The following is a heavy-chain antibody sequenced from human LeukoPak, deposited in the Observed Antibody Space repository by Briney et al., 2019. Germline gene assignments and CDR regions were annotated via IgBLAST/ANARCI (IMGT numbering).Heavy chain of an antibody. V-gene: IGHV4-61*02. J-gene: IGHJ4*02. CDR3: ARDRGGYDSSGYYWVH. CDR2: IYTSGST. Sequence: SETLSLTCTVSGVSISSGSYYWGWIRQPAGKGLEWIVRIYTSGSTNYNPSLKSRATISVDTSKNQSSLKLSSVTAADTAVYYCARDRGGYDSSGYYWVHWGQGTLVTVSS. CDR1: GVSISSGSYY. D-gene: IGHD3-22*01.